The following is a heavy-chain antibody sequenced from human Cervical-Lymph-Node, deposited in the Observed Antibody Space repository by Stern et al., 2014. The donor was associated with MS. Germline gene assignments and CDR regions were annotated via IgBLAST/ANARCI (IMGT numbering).Heavy chain of an antibody. J-gene: IGHJ4*02. CDR2: ISYDGSNK. Sequence: DQLVESGGGVVQPGRSLRLSCAASGFTFSSYGMHWVRQAPGKGLEWVAVISYDGSNKYYADSVKGRFTISRDNSKNTLYLQMNSLRAEDTAVYYCAKDSAGYGGKGYFDYWGQGTLVTVSS. V-gene: IGHV3-30*18. CDR1: GFTFSSYG. D-gene: IGHD4-23*01. CDR3: AKDSAGYGGKGYFDY.